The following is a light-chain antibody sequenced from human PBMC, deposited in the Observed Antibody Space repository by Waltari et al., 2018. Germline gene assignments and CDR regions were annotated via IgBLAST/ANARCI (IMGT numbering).Light chain of an antibody. CDR2: WAS. V-gene: IGKV4-1*01. J-gene: IGKJ5*01. Sequence: DIVLTQSPDSLAASLGERATIDCWSSQSLFFGASGKNYLAWYQQKPGQPPKVLIYWASTREAGVPERISGSGSGAHFTLTVDSLQAEDVAVYYCQQYSSSPITFGQGTRLEI. CDR3: QQYSSSPIT. CDR1: QSLFFGASGKNY.